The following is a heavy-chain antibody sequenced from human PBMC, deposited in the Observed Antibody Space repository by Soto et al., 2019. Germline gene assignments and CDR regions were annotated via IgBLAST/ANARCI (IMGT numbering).Heavy chain of an antibody. J-gene: IGHJ5*02. CDR3: ARGGGGWNWFDP. V-gene: IGHV4-59*01. CDR2: IYYSVST. D-gene: IGHD6-19*01. Sequence: PESLSPTCTVSGGSISSYYWSWVRQPPGKGLEWIGYIYYSVSTNYNPSLKSRVTISVDTPKNQFSLNLRSVTAADTAVYYCARGGGGWNWFDPWGQGTLVTVSS. CDR1: GGSISSYY.